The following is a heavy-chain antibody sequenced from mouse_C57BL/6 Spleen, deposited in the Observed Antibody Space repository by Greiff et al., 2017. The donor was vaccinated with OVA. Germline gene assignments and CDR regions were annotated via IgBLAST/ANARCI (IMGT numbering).Heavy chain of an antibody. CDR1: GFSLTRYA. CDR3: ARNYDYDEAWFAY. V-gene: IGHV2-9-1*01. Sequence: VQLQQSGPGLVAPSQSLSITCTVSGFSLTRYAISWVRQPPGKGLEWLGVIWTGGGTNSNSALKYRTSISKDNSKSQVFLKMISLQTDDTARYYCARNYDYDEAWFAYWGQGTLVTVSA. J-gene: IGHJ3*01. D-gene: IGHD2-4*01. CDR2: IWTGGGT.